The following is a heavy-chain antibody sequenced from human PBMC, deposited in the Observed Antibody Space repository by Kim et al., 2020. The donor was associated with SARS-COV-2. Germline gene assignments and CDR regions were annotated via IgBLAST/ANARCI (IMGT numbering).Heavy chain of an antibody. CDR2: INHSGST. V-gene: IGHV4-34*01. CDR3: ARAPKHRGRRVNYYDSSGWPFDF. D-gene: IGHD3-22*01. Sequence: SETLSLTCAVYGGSFSGYYWSWIRQPPGKGLEWIGEINHSGSTNYNPSLKSRVTISVDTSKNQFSLKLSSVTAADTAVYYCARAPKHRGRRVNYYDSSGWPFDFWGQGTLVTVSS. CDR1: GGSFSGYY. J-gene: IGHJ4*02.